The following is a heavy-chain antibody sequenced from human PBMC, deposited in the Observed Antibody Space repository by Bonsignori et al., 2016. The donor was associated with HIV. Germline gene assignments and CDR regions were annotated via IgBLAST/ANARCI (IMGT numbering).Heavy chain of an antibody. Sequence: EVQLVESGEAWSSLGGPVRLSCAGSGFNFSDYSMNWVRQAPGKGLEWVSSISSTSTYINYAESMKGRFTVSRDNAKNSLYLQLNSLRAEDTAVYYCARESGILTGYDLDYWGQGTLVAVSS. D-gene: IGHD3-9*01. J-gene: IGHJ4*02. CDR3: ARESGILTGYDLDY. V-gene: IGHV3-21*02. CDR1: GFNFSDYS. CDR2: ISSTSTYI.